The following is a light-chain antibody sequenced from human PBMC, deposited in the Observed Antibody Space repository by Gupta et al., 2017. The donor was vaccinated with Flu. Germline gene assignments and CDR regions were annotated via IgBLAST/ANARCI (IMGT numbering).Light chain of an antibody. J-gene: IGKJ2*03. Sequence: DIQLTQSPSFLSASVGDRVTITCRASQGIYSYLAWYQQKPGKPPKLLIYAASTWQSGVTSRFSGSACATEFTLTISSRQQEDFAAYYCQQDNIYPQCSFGQGTKLDIK. CDR3: QQDNIYPQCS. CDR2: AAS. CDR1: QGIYSY. V-gene: IGKV1-9*01.